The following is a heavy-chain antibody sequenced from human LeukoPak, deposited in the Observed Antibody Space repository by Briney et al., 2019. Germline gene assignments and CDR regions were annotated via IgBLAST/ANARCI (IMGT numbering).Heavy chain of an antibody. J-gene: IGHJ4*02. CDR3: ARLWSTSCKGGSCPHQPNY. V-gene: IGHV4-38-2*02. CDR2: INYGGNT. CDR1: DYSISSAYH. D-gene: IGHD2-15*01. Sequence: SETLSLTCTVSDYSISSAYHWGWIRQPPGKGLEWIGTINYGGNTYYNLSLKSRVIIFLDTSKNQFSLKLSSVTAADTAVYYCARLWSTSCKGGSCPHQPNYWGQGTRVTVPS.